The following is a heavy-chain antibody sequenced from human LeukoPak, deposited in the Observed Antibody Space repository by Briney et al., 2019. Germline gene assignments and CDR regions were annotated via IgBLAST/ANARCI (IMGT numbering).Heavy chain of an antibody. CDR2: ISSSGTTT. CDR1: GFTFSSYD. J-gene: IGHJ3*02. V-gene: IGHV3-48*03. CDR3: ARGRRPDAFDS. Sequence: PGGTLRLSCAASGFTFSSYDMYWVRQPPGKGLEWVSYISSSGTTTHYGDSVKGRFTISRDNDKNSLYLQMNSLRAEDTAVYYCARGRRPDAFDSWGQGTRVTVSS.